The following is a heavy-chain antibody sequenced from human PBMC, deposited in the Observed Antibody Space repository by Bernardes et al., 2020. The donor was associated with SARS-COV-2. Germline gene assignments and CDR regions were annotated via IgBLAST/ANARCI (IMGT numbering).Heavy chain of an antibody. CDR3: ARPGGHPYDYGDYGFGY. D-gene: IGHD4-17*01. J-gene: IGHJ4*02. CDR1: GYSISSGYY. V-gene: IGHV4-38-2*01. CDR2: IYHSGST. Sequence: SETLSLTCAVSGYSISSGYYWGWIRQPPGKGLEWIGSIYHSGSTYYNPSLKSRVTISVDTSKNQFSLKLSSVTAADTAVYYCARPGGHPYDYGDYGFGYWGQGTLVTVSS.